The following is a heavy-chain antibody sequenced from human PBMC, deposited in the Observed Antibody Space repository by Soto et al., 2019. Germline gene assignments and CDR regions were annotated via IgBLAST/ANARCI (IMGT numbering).Heavy chain of an antibody. CDR1: GYTFTAFY. J-gene: IGHJ5*02. V-gene: IGHV1-2*02. D-gene: IGHD6-25*01. CDR2: VNPNTGLT. CDR3: TTLRLDP. Sequence: ASVKVSCKASGYTFTAFYMNWVRQAPGQGLEWMGWVNPNTGLTKYAQKFRDRVTMTRDTSINTAYMELSGLTSDDTAVYYCTTLRLDPWGQGTLVTVCS.